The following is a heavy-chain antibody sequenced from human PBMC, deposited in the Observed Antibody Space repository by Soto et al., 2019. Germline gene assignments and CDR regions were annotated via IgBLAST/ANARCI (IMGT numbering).Heavy chain of an antibody. Sequence: GGSLRLSCAASGFTFSSYSMNWVRQAPGKGLEWVSYISSSSSTIYYADSVKGRFTISRDNAKNSLYLQMNSLRAEDTAVYYCARDDRRGSYNYYYYMDVWGKGTTVTVSS. V-gene: IGHV3-48*01. J-gene: IGHJ6*03. D-gene: IGHD2-15*01. CDR1: GFTFSSYS. CDR3: ARDDRRGSYNYYYYMDV. CDR2: ISSSSSTI.